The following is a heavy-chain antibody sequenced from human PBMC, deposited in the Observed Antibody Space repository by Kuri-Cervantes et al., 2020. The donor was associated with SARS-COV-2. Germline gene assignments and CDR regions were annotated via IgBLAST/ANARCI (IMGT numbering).Heavy chain of an antibody. D-gene: IGHD1-14*01. CDR2: FSSSSSYI. V-gene: IGHV3-21*04. CDR3: AIDRDSGEGDYYYYGMDV. J-gene: IGHJ6*02. Sequence: GGPLRLSCAASGFTFSSYAMSWVRQAPGKGLEGVSFFSSSSSYIYYATSVKGRFTISSDNARNSLYLQMNGLRAEDTAVYYCAIDRDSGEGDYYYYGMDVWGQGTTVTVSS. CDR1: GFTFSSYA.